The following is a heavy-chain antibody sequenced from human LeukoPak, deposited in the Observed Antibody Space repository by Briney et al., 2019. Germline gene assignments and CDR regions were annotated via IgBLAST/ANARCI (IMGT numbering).Heavy chain of an antibody. CDR3: ARRDSSGYTFDY. CDR1: GYTFIDYY. V-gene: IGHV1-69*02. CDR2: IIPILGIA. J-gene: IGHJ4*02. Sequence: ASLKVSCKASGYTFIDYYIHWVRQAPGQGLEWMGRIIPILGIANYAQKFQGRVTITADKSTSTAYMELSSLRSEDTAVYYCARRDSSGYTFDYWGQGTLVTVSS. D-gene: IGHD3-22*01.